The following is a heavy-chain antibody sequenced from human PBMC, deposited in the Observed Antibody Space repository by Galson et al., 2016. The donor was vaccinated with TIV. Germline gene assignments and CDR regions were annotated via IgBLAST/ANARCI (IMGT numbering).Heavy chain of an antibody. CDR3: AKDGYYYDSNSKNWFDP. D-gene: IGHD3-22*01. V-gene: IGHV3-30*09. CDR2: ISDDGNSK. J-gene: IGHJ5*02. Sequence: SLRLSCAASGFTFSPYAMHWVRQAPGKGLEWLAVISDDGNSKYYADSVKGRFAISRDNSKNTLYLQMNNLRVEDTAVYYCAKDGYYYDSNSKNWFDPWGQGTLFTVSS. CDR1: GFTFSPYA.